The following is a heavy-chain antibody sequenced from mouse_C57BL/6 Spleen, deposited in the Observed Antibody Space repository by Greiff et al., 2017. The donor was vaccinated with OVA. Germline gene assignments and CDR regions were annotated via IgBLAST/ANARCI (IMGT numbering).Heavy chain of an antibody. CDR1: GFPLTRGYY. Sequence: VQGVESGPGLVKPSQSLFLPFSLPGFPLTRGYYWIWIRQSPGKPLEWMGYITHSGETFYNPSLQSPISITRETSKNQFFLQLNSVTTEDTAMYYCAGDRRGGYFDVWGTGTTVTVSS. CDR2: ITHSGET. CDR3: AGDRRGGYFDV. V-gene: IGHV12-3*01. J-gene: IGHJ1*03.